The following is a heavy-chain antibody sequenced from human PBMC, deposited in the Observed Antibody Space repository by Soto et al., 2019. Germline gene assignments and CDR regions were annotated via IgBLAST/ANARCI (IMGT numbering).Heavy chain of an antibody. CDR2: INPNSGGT. D-gene: IGHD3-10*01. V-gene: IGHV1-2*04. Sequence: ASVKVSCKASGYTFTGYYMHWVRQAPGQGLEWMGWINPNSGGTNYAQKFQGWVTMTRDTSISTAYMELSRLRSDDTAVYYCAREFRDYGSGSPNYYYYMDVWGKGTTVTVSS. CDR1: GYTFTGYY. J-gene: IGHJ6*03. CDR3: AREFRDYGSGSPNYYYYMDV.